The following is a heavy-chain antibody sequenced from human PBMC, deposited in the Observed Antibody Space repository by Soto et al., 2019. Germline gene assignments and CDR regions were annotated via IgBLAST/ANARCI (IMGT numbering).Heavy chain of an antibody. CDR3: ATYFGAGEKYNGFAY. Sequence: EVQLLGSGGDLVQPGGSLKLSCAASTFTSSTYAMTWVRQAPGKGLEWLSSISDSGGSTYYANSVKGRFTISRDNSKNTVYLQMNSLRVEDTAVYFCATYFGAGEKYNGFAYWGQGTLVTVSS. V-gene: IGHV3-23*01. CDR1: TFTSSTYA. CDR2: ISDSGGST. J-gene: IGHJ4*02. D-gene: IGHD1-1*01.